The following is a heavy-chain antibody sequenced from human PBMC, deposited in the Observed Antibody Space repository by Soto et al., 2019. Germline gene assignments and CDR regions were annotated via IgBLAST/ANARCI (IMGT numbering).Heavy chain of an antibody. CDR3: ARVKSYDFWSGYRLYYYYMDV. D-gene: IGHD3-3*01. CDR2: INHSGST. CDR1: GGSFSGYY. V-gene: IGHV4-34*01. Sequence: SETLSLTCAVYGGSFSGYYWSWIRQPPGKGLEWIGEINHSGSTNYNPSLKSRVTISVDTSKNQFSLKLSSVTAADTAVYYCARVKSYDFWSGYRLYYYYMDVWGQGTLVTVSS. J-gene: IGHJ6*03.